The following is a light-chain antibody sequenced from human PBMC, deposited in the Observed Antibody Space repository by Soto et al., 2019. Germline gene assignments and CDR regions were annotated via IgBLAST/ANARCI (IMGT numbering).Light chain of an antibody. V-gene: IGKV1-9*01. CDR2: AAS. J-gene: IGKJ4*01. Sequence: DIQLTQSPSFLSASVGDRVTITCRASQDIRTYLAWYQQKPGEAPKLLIYAASTLQSGVPSRFSGSGSGTEFTLTISSLQPADFAAYYCQQLNSYPLTCGGGTKVEI. CDR3: QQLNSYPLT. CDR1: QDIRTY.